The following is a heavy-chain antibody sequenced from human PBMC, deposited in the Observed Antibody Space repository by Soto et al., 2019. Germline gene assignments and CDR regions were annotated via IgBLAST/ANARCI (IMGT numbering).Heavy chain of an antibody. Sequence: GGSLRLSCAASGFTFSSYAMSWVRQAPGKGLEWVSAISGSGGSTYYADSVKGRFTISRDNSKNTLYLQMNSLRAEDTAVYYCAKDFRPHDILTVNYSPRNAFDIWGQETMVT. V-gene: IGHV3-23*01. J-gene: IGHJ3*02. CDR1: GFTFSSYA. D-gene: IGHD3-9*01. CDR2: ISGSGGST. CDR3: AKDFRPHDILTVNYSPRNAFDI.